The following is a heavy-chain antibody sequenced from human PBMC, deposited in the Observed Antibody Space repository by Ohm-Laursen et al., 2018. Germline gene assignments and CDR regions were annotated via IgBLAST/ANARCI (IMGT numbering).Heavy chain of an antibody. V-gene: IGHV1-58*01. D-gene: IGHD3-22*01. Sequence: GASVKVSCKASGFTFTSSAVQWVRQARGQGLEWIGWIVVGSGNTNYAQKFQERVTITRDMSTSTAYMELSSLRSEDTAVYYCAAGNDYYDSSGYLYYYYGMDVWGQGTTVTVSS. CDR2: IVVGSGNT. J-gene: IGHJ6*02. CDR3: AAGNDYYDSSGYLYYYYGMDV. CDR1: GFTFTSSA.